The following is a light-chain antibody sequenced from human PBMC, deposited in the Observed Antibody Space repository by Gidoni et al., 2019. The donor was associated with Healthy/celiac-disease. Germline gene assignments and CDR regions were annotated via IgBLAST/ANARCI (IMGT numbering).Light chain of an antibody. CDR1: QDISNY. J-gene: IGKJ4*01. Sequence: DIQMTQSPSSLSASVGDRVPITCQASQDISNYLNWYQQKPGKAPKLLIYDASNLETGVPSRFSGSGSGTDFTFTISSLQPEDIATYYCQQYDNALTFGGXTKVEIK. CDR3: QQYDNALT. CDR2: DAS. V-gene: IGKV1-33*01.